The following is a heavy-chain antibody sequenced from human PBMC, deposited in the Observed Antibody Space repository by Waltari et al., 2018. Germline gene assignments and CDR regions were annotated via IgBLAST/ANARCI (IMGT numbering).Heavy chain of an antibody. J-gene: IGHJ4*02. D-gene: IGHD3-9*01. CDR3: VRQAPEYDILNGPPKVPIDY. CDR1: GGSISSGDYY. V-gene: IGHV4-30-4*08. CDR2: TDYIRNT. Sequence: QVQLQESGPGLVRPSQTLSLTCPVSGGSISSGDYYWSWIRQPPGKGLEWIGYTDYIRNTDHKPSLRSRVTISVDTSKNQFSLKLSAVTVADTAVYYCVRQAPEYDILNGPPKVPIDYWGQGTLVTVSS.